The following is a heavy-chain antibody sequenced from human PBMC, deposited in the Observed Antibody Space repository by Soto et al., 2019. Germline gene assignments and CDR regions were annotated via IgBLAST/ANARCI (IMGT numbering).Heavy chain of an antibody. D-gene: IGHD2-2*01. Sequence: LSLTCTASVFTFDDYAMHWFRQAPGKGLEWVSGISWNSGSIGYADSVKGRFTISRDNAKNSLYLQMNSLRAEDTALYYCAKDIVVVPAAMGDYGMDVWGQGTTVTVSS. CDR3: AKDIVVVPAAMGDYGMDV. J-gene: IGHJ6*02. CDR2: ISWNSGSI. CDR1: VFTFDDYA. V-gene: IGHV3-9*01.